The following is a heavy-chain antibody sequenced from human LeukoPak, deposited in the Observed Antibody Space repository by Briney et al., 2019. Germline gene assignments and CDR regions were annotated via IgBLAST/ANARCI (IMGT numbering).Heavy chain of an antibody. CDR3: ARERSYDSSGSYFDY. V-gene: IGHV4-61*01. J-gene: IGHJ4*02. Sequence: PSETLSLTCTVSGGSVSSGSYYWSWIRQPSGKGLEWIGYIYYSGSTNYNPSLKSRVTISVDTSKNQFSLRLSSVTAADTAVYYCARERSYDSSGSYFDYWGQGTLVTVSS. CDR1: GGSVSSGSYY. D-gene: IGHD3-22*01. CDR2: IYYSGST.